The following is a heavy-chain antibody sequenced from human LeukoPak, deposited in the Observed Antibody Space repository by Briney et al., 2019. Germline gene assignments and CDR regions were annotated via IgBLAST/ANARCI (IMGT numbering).Heavy chain of an antibody. CDR2: VFYSGST. J-gene: IGHJ4*02. V-gene: IGHV4-61*03. CDR1: GGSISSGGYS. CDR3: ARVGSSGWYGGFDY. D-gene: IGHD6-19*01. Sequence: PSETLSLTCAVSGGSISSGGYSWSWIRQPPGKGLEWIGYVFYSGSTNYNPSLRSRVTISVDTSKNHFSLRLNSVTAADTAVYYCARVGSSGWYGGFDYWGQGTLVTVSS.